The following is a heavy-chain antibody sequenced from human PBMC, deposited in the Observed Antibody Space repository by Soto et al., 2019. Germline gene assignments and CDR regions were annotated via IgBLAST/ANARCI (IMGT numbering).Heavy chain of an antibody. J-gene: IGHJ4*02. CDR1: GFMFSSYT. V-gene: IGHV3-21*01. D-gene: IGHD2-2*01. CDR2: VSFRGDI. CDR3: ARGCSSASCYHY. Sequence: EVQLVESGGGLVKPGGSLRLSCTASGFMFSSYTMNWVRQAPGKGLEWVSSVSFRGDIYYADSLEGRFTISRDDAKNSRYLQINSLRAEDTAVYYCARGCSSASCYHYWGQGTLVTVSS.